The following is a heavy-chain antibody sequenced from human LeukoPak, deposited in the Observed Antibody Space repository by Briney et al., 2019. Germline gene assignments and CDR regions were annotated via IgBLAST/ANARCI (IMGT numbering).Heavy chain of an antibody. Sequence: ASLKVSCEASGYTFNGYYIHWVRQAPGQRLEWMGWINPTSGGTNYAEEFQGRVTMTRDTSISTVYMEISRLRSDDTAVFYCARIGSYSVFDIWGQGTMVTVFS. V-gene: IGHV1-2*02. CDR1: GYTFNGYY. D-gene: IGHD3-10*01. CDR2: INPTSGGT. CDR3: ARIGSYSVFDI. J-gene: IGHJ3*02.